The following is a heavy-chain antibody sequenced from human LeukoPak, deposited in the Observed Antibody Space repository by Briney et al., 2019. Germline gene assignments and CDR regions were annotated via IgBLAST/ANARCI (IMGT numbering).Heavy chain of an antibody. Sequence: SVKVSCKASGGTFTSYAISWVRQAPGQGLEWMGGIIPIFGTANYAQKFQGRVTITADESTSTAYMELSSLRSEDTAVYYCARVGGYCSSTSCYEGRNYYYGMDVWGKGTTLTVSS. CDR1: GGTFTSYA. J-gene: IGHJ6*04. V-gene: IGHV1-69*01. CDR2: IIPIFGTA. D-gene: IGHD2-2*01. CDR3: ARVGGYCSSTSCYEGRNYYYGMDV.